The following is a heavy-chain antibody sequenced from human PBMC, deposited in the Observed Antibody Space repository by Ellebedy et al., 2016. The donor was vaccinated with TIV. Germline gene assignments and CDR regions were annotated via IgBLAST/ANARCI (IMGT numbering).Heavy chain of an antibody. V-gene: IGHV5-51*01. Sequence: GESLKISCKVSEYGSSTYWIAWVRQMPGKGLEWMGIIYPGDSDTRYSPSFQGQVTISADKSISTAYLQWSSLKASDTAMYYCATWYYDILSGYSGFEYWGQGTLVTVSS. D-gene: IGHD3-9*01. CDR1: EYGSSTYW. CDR3: ATWYYDILSGYSGFEY. CDR2: IYPGDSDT. J-gene: IGHJ4*02.